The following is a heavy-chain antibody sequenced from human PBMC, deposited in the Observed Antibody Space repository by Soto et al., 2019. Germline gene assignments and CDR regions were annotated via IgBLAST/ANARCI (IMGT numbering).Heavy chain of an antibody. D-gene: IGHD3-3*01. CDR1: GFTFSSYA. J-gene: IGHJ6*02. Sequence: GGSLRLSCAASGFTFSSYAMSWVRQAPGKGLEWVSAISGSGGSTYYADSVKGRFTISRDNSKNTLYLQMNSLRAEDTAVYYCARGAHYDFWSGYYRPYYYYGMDVWGQGTTVTVSS. CDR3: ARGAHYDFWSGYYRPYYYYGMDV. CDR2: ISGSGGST. V-gene: IGHV3-23*01.